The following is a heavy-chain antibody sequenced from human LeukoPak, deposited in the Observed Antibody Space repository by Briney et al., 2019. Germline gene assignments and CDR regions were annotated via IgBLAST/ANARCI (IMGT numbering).Heavy chain of an antibody. V-gene: IGHV5-51*01. CDR3: ARRTNLAGSTTALSVWFDT. CDR2: IYPGDSDT. D-gene: IGHD2-2*01. Sequence: GESLKISCKGSGYSFTSYWIGWVRQMPGKGLEWMGIIYPGDSDTRYSPSFQGQVTISADKSISTAYLQWSSLKASDTAMYYCARRTNLAGSTTALSVWFDTLGQGTLITVSS. CDR1: GYSFTSYW. J-gene: IGHJ5*02.